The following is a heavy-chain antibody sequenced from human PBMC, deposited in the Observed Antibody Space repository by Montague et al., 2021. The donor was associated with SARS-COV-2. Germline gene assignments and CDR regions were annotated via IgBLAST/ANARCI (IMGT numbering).Heavy chain of an antibody. V-gene: IGHV4-61*01. CDR1: GGSISSSSYY. Sequence: SETLSLTCTVSGGSISSSSYYWSWIRQPPGKGLEWIGYIHYSGSTNYNPSLKSRVNISVDTSKNQFSLKLSSVTAADTAVYYCARGFDYWGQGTLVTVSS. J-gene: IGHJ4*02. CDR2: IHYSGST. CDR3: ARGFDY.